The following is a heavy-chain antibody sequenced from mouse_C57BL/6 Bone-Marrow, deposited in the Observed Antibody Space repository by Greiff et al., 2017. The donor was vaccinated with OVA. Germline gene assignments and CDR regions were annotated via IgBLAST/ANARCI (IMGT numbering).Heavy chain of an antibody. D-gene: IGHD4-1*01. Sequence: EVKLMESGPGLVKPSQSLSLTCSVTGYSITSGYYWNWIRQFPGNKLEWMGYISYDGSNNYNPSLKNRISITRDTSKNQCFLKLNSVTTEDSAVYFCAIEGNWDDYWGQGTTLTVSS. CDR3: AIEGNWDDY. V-gene: IGHV3-6*01. J-gene: IGHJ2*01. CDR2: ISYDGSN. CDR1: GYSITSGYY.